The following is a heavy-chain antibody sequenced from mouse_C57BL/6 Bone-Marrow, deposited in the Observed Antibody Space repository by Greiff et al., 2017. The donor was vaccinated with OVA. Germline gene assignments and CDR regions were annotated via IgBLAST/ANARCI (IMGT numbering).Heavy chain of an antibody. J-gene: IGHJ1*03. CDR3: ARVYFDV. Sequence: QVQLKQPGAELVKPGASVKLSCKASGYTFTSYWMQWVKQRPGQGLEWIGEIDPSDSYTNYNQKFKGKATLTVDTSSSTAYMQLSSLTSEDSAVYYCARVYFDVWGTGTTVTVSS. CDR1: GYTFTSYW. CDR2: IDPSDSYT. V-gene: IGHV1-50*01.